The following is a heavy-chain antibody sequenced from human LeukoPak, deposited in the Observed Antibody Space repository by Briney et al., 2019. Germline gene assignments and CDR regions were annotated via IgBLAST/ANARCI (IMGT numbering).Heavy chain of an antibody. CDR3: AKYKQQLVRTNYFDY. CDR2: ISGSGGST. V-gene: IGHV3-23*01. J-gene: IGHJ4*02. D-gene: IGHD6-13*01. Sequence: GGSLRLSCAASGFTFSSYAKSWVRQAPGKGLEWVSAISGSGGSTYYADSVKGRFTISRDNSKNTLYLQMNSLRAEDTAVYYCAKYKQQLVRTNYFDYWGQGTLVTVSS. CDR1: GFTFSSYA.